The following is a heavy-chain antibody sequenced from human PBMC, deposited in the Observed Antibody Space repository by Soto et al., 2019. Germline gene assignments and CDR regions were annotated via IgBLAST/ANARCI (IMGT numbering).Heavy chain of an antibody. Sequence: TSETLSLTCTVSGGSISSGGYYWSWIRQHPGKGLEWIGEIYHTGSTNYNPSLKSRVSISVDKSKNQFSLKLSSVTAADTAVYYCVTGQREDIWGQGTMVTVSS. V-gene: IGHV4-39*07. D-gene: IGHD1-1*01. CDR2: IYHTGST. CDR3: VTGQREDI. CDR1: GGSISSGGYY. J-gene: IGHJ3*02.